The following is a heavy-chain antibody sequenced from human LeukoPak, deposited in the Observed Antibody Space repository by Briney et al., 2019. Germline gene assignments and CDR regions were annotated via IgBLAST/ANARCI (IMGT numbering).Heavy chain of an antibody. J-gene: IGHJ4*02. D-gene: IGHD6-13*01. CDR2: IYYSGST. CDR3: ARGIGSSWYRVYFDY. V-gene: IGHV4-61*01. CDR1: GGSISSSSYY. Sequence: SETLSLTCTVSGGSISSSSYYWSWIRQPPGKGLEWIGYIYYSGSTNYNPSLKSRVTISVDTSKNQFSLKLSSVTAADTAVYYCARGIGSSWYRVYFDYWGQGTLVTVSS.